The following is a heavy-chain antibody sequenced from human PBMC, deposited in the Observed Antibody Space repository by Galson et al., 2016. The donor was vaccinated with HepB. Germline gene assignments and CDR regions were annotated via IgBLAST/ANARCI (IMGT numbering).Heavy chain of an antibody. J-gene: IGHJ4*02. D-gene: IGHD3-10*02. CDR1: GFTCKSYV. CDR3: AKDRVRLSCSGRYFDC. Sequence: SLRLSCAASGFTCKSYVISWVRQVPGKGLEWVSSISGSGGSTFYADSVKARFTISRDNSANPLYLQMSSLRAEDTAIYYCAKDRVRLSCSGRYFDCWGQGTLVTVSS. V-gene: IGHV3-23*01. CDR2: ISGSGGST.